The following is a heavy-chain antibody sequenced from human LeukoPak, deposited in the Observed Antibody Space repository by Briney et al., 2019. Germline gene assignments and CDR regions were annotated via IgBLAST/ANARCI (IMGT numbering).Heavy chain of an antibody. CDR1: GGSFSGYY. Sequence: PSETLSLTCAVYGGSFSGYYWSWIRQPPGKGLEWIGEINHSGSTNYNPSLKSRVTISVDTSKNQFSLKLSSVTAADTAMYYCARGHSSSWYTMVWFDPWGQGTLVTVSS. CDR3: ARGHSSSWYTMVWFDP. D-gene: IGHD6-13*01. CDR2: INHSGST. V-gene: IGHV4-34*01. J-gene: IGHJ5*02.